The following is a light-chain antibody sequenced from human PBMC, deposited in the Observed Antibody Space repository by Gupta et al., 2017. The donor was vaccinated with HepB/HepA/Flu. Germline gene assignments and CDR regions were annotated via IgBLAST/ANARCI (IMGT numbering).Light chain of an antibody. Sequence: EIVLTQSPGTLSLSPGEGATLSCRASQSLSNTYLAWYQQKPGQAPRLLIYGASNRATGIPDRFSGSGSGTDFTLTISRLEPEDFAVYYCQHYGSSPFTFGPGTKVDIK. V-gene: IGKV3-20*01. CDR1: QSLSNTY. CDR2: GAS. CDR3: QHYGSSPFT. J-gene: IGKJ3*01.